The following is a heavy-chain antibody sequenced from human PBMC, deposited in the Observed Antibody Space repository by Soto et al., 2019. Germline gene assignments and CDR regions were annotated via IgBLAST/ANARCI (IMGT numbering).Heavy chain of an antibody. Sequence: QVQLVQSGAEVKKPGASVKVSCKASGYTFTSYDINWVRQATGQGLEWMGWMNPNSGKTGYAQKFQGRVTMTRNTPRSTADKGLSRLRAEDTAVYYCSRVRERTGTKKRDWFDPWGQGTLVTVSS. CDR1: GYTFTSYD. CDR2: MNPNSGKT. D-gene: IGHD1-7*01. V-gene: IGHV1-8*01. CDR3: SRVRERTGTKKRDWFDP. J-gene: IGHJ5*02.